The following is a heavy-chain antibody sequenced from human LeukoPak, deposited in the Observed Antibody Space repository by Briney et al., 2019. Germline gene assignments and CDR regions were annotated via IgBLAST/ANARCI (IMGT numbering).Heavy chain of an antibody. Sequence: GGSLRLSCAASGFTFSSSWMSWVRQAPGKGLEWVANINQDGNSQNYVDSVRGRFTISKDNAKNSVYLQMNSLRAEDTAVYYCARSLWPEDYWGQGILVTVSS. V-gene: IGHV3-7*01. J-gene: IGHJ4*02. D-gene: IGHD2-21*01. CDR3: ARSLWPEDY. CDR1: GFTFSSSW. CDR2: INQDGNSQ.